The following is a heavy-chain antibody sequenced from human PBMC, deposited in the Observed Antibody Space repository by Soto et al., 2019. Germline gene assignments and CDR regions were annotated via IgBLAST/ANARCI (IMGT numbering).Heavy chain of an antibody. CDR2: IYYSGST. CDR1: GYSIGSSNW. J-gene: IGHJ4*02. Sequence: SVTLSLTCAVSGYSIGSSNWWGWIRQPPGKGLEWIGYIYYSGSTYYTPSLKSRVTMSVDTSKNQFSLKLSSVTAVDTAVYYCARMGIGDWLLYLDYWGQGTLVTVSS. CDR3: ARMGIGDWLLYLDY. V-gene: IGHV4-28*01. D-gene: IGHD3-9*01.